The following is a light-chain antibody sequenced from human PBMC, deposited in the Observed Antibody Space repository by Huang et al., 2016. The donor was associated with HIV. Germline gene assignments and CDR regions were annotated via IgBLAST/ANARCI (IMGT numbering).Light chain of an antibody. CDR1: QSVRSY. CDR3: QQRSAWPLT. CDR2: EAS. Sequence: EIVLTQSPATLSLSPGERATLSCRASQSVRSYLAWYQQKPGQAPKLLIYEASNRATGVPARFSGGGSGTDFTLTISDLQSEDLAVYYCQQRSAWPLTFGGGTKVEI. J-gene: IGKJ4*01. V-gene: IGKV3-11*01.